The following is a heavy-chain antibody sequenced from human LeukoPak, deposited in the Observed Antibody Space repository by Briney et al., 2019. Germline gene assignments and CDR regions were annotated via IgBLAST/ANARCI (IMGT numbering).Heavy chain of an antibody. Sequence: PGGSLRLSCAASGFTFMTYGMNWVRQAPGKGLEWLSSITTSGFYTYYADSVKGRFTISRDTANNSLYLQMNSLRAEDTAVYYCARDLVQLRSKDYWGQGTLVTVSS. V-gene: IGHV3-21*01. CDR3: ARDLVQLRSKDY. CDR1: GFTFMTYG. CDR2: ITTSGFYT. J-gene: IGHJ4*02. D-gene: IGHD5-18*01.